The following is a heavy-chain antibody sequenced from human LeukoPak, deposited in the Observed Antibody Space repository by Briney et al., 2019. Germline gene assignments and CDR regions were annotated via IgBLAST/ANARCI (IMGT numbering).Heavy chain of an antibody. D-gene: IGHD1-20*01. CDR3: ASSYNYGFPY. Sequence: GGSLRLSCAASGFTFSRYWILWVRQAEGKGMGWVSRINSDGSSTTYADSVKGRFTISRDNAKNTMYLQMNTLRAEDPAVYYCASSYNYGFPYWGQGTLVTVSS. CDR2: INSDGSST. J-gene: IGHJ4*02. CDR1: GFTFSRYW. V-gene: IGHV3-74*01.